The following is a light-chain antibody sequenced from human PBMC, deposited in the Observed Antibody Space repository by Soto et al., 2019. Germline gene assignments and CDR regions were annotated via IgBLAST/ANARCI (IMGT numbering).Light chain of an antibody. J-gene: IGKJ5*01. CDR2: VAS. V-gene: IGKV3-11*01. CDR3: QQRSSWPLT. Sequence: EIVLTQSPATLSLSPGERATLSCRASQSVRNLVAWFQQKPGQAPRLLIYVASNRATGIPARFSGSGSGTDFTLTISSLEPEDFAVYYCQQRSSWPLTFGQGTRLENK. CDR1: QSVRNL.